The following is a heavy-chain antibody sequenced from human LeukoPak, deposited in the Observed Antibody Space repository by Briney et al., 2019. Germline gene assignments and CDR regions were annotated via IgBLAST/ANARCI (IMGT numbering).Heavy chain of an antibody. D-gene: IGHD6-19*01. Sequence: GRSLRLSCAASGFTFSSYGMHWVRQAPGKGLEWVAAISYDGSNKYYADSVRGRLTISRDNSKKTLYLQMNSLRAEDTAVYYCAKEPYSSAYYFDYWGPGTLVTVSS. CDR1: GFTFSSYG. CDR2: ISYDGSNK. V-gene: IGHV3-30*18. J-gene: IGHJ4*02. CDR3: AKEPYSSAYYFDY.